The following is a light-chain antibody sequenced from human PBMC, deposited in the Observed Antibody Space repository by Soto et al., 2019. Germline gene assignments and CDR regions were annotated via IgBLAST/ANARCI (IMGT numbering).Light chain of an antibody. CDR2: DAS. CDR1: QSISSW. Sequence: DIQMTQSPSTLSASVGDRVTITCRASQSISSWLAWYQQKPGKAPKLLIYDASSLESGVPSRFIGSGSGTEFTLTISSLQPDDFATYYCQQYNSYSPRYTFGQGTKLEIK. V-gene: IGKV1-5*01. CDR3: QQYNSYSPRYT. J-gene: IGKJ2*01.